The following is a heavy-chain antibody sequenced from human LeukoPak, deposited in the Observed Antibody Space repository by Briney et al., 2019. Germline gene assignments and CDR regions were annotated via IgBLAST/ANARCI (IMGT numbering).Heavy chain of an antibody. CDR3: ARDQYGSGDGYYMDV. CDR1: GFTFNMYT. J-gene: IGHJ6*03. CDR2: ISSSGVYI. D-gene: IGHD3-10*01. Sequence: TGGSLRLSCAASGFTFNMYTMNWVRQAPGKGLEWVSSISSSGVYIYYADSLKGRFTISRDNAKNSLYLQMNSLKAEDTAVYYCARDQYGSGDGYYMDVWGKGTTVTISS. V-gene: IGHV3-21*01.